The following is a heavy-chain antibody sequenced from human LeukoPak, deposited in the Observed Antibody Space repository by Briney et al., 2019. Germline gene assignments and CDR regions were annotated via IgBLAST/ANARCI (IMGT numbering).Heavy chain of an antibody. V-gene: IGHV1-46*01. D-gene: IGHD3-22*01. Sequence: GASVKVSCKASGYTFTSYYMHWVRQAPGQGLEWMGIINPSGGSTSYAQKFQGRVTMTRDTSTSTVYMQLSSLRSEDTAVYYCARVSDSSGYYYAYFDYWGQGTLVTVSS. J-gene: IGHJ4*02. CDR2: INPSGGST. CDR1: GYTFTSYY. CDR3: ARVSDSSGYYYAYFDY.